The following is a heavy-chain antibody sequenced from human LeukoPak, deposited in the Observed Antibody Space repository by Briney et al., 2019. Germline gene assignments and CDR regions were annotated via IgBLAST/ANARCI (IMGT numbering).Heavy chain of an antibody. CDR3: AKDLLYYYDSSGSCDY. CDR1: GFTFSSYA. D-gene: IGHD3-22*01. J-gene: IGHJ4*02. CDR2: ISGSGGST. Sequence: HPGASLRLSCAASGFTFSSYAMSWVRQAPGKGLEWVSAISGSGGSTYYADSVKGRFTIPRDNSKNTLYLQMNSLRAEDTAVYYCAKDLLYYYDSSGSCDYWGQGTLVTVSS. V-gene: IGHV3-23*01.